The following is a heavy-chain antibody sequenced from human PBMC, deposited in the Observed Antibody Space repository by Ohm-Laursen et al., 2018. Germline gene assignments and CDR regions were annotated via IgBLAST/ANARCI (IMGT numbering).Heavy chain of an antibody. D-gene: IGHD2-8*01. J-gene: IGHJ4*02. CDR3: ARDQEGTIAY. V-gene: IGHV4-34*01. Sequence: LRLSCAASGFTFSSYARTWIRQSPGKGLEWIGEINHSGSTNYNPSLKSRVTISLDTSKDQFSLKLSSVTAADTALYYCARDQEGTIAYWGQGTLVTVSS. CDR1: GFTFSSYA. CDR2: INHSGST.